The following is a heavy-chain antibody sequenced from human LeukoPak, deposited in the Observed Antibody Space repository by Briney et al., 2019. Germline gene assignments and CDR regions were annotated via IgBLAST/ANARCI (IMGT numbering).Heavy chain of an antibody. CDR1: GGSISSSSYY. D-gene: IGHD3-22*01. CDR3: ARSPTYYYDSSGYLDYFDY. J-gene: IGHJ4*02. CDR2: IYYSGST. V-gene: IGHV4-39*07. Sequence: KPSETLSLTCTVSGGSISSSSYYWGWIRQPPGKGLEWIGSIYYSGSTYYNPSLKSRVTISVDTSKNQFSLKLSSVTAADTAVYYCARSPTYYYDSSGYLDYFDYWGQGTLVTVSS.